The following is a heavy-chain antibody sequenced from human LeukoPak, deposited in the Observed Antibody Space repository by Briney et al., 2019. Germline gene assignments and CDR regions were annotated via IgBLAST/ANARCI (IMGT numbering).Heavy chain of an antibody. CDR1: GFTFSSYA. CDR2: ISYDGSNK. J-gene: IGHJ4*02. Sequence: RAGGSLRLSCAASGFTFSSYAMHWVRQAPGKGLEWVAVISYDGSNKYYADSVKGRFTISRDNSKNTLYLQMNSLRAEDTAVYYCARDSRMRYSSSWEAAGDYWGQGTLVTVSS. V-gene: IGHV3-30-3*01. CDR3: ARDSRMRYSSSWEAAGDY. D-gene: IGHD6-13*01.